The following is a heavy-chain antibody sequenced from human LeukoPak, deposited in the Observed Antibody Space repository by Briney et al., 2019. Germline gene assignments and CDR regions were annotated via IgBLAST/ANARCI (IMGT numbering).Heavy chain of an antibody. CDR3: ASLTSGMTTVTTDDY. D-gene: IGHD4-17*01. CDR2: INPNSGGT. J-gene: IGHJ4*02. Sequence: ASVKVSCKASGYTFTGYYMHWVRQAPGQGLEWMGWINPNSGGTNYAQKFQGRVTMTRDTSISTAYMELSRLRSDDTAVYYCASLTSGMTTVTTDDYWGQGTLVIVSS. V-gene: IGHV1-2*02. CDR1: GYTFTGYY.